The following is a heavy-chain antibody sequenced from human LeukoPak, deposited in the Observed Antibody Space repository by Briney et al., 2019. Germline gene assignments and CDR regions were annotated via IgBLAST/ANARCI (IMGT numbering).Heavy chain of an antibody. J-gene: IGHJ4*02. CDR2: IYYTGRT. CDR1: GGPISSGGYH. CDR3: ARDVGHCSGGSRRSRGYFDR. D-gene: IGHD2-15*01. V-gene: IGHV4-31*03. Sequence: SETLSLTCTVSGGPISSGGYHWSWIRQHPGKGLEWIGYIYYTGRTDYNPSLKSRVTISEDTSKNQFSLRLTSVTAADTAVYYCARDVGHCSGGSRRSRGYFDRWGQGTPVTVSS.